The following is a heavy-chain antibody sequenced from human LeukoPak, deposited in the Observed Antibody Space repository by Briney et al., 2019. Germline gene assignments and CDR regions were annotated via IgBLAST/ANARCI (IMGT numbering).Heavy chain of an antibody. Sequence: GESLKISCKGSGYSFTTCWIGWVRQMPGKGPEWMGIIYPGDSDTRYSPSFQGQVTISADKSISTAYLQWSSLKASDTAMYYCARSQLGMFDAFDIWGQGTMVTVSS. D-gene: IGHD7-27*01. CDR2: IYPGDSDT. J-gene: IGHJ3*02. CDR3: ARSQLGMFDAFDI. V-gene: IGHV5-51*01. CDR1: GYSFTTCW.